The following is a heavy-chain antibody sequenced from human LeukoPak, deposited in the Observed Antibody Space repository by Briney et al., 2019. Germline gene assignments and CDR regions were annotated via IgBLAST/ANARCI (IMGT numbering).Heavy chain of an antibody. Sequence: PGGSLRLTCAASGFTFRSYAIYWVRQAPGKGLEWVSGISGSGGDTYFADSVKDRFTISRDNSKNTVFLQMDRLRAEDTAVYYCAKPTAGYSSGRYPGWPVDYWGQGTLVTVSS. D-gene: IGHD6-19*01. J-gene: IGHJ4*02. CDR1: GFTFRSYA. CDR3: AKPTAGYSSGRYPGWPVDY. V-gene: IGHV3-23*01. CDR2: ISGSGGDT.